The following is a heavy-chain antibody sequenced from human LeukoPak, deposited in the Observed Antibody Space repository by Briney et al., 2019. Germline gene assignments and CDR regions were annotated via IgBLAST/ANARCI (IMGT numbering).Heavy chain of an antibody. CDR3: ARGSTYYDSSGQVPFDY. CDR1: GFTFSAYS. J-gene: IGHJ4*02. D-gene: IGHD3-22*01. V-gene: IGHV3-48*01. Sequence: GGSLRLSCAASGFTFSAYSMNWVRQAPGKGLEWVSYISSSSSTIYYADSVKGQFTISRDNAKNSLYLQMNSLRAEDTAVYYCARGSTYYDSSGQVPFDYWGQGTLVTVSS. CDR2: ISSSSSTI.